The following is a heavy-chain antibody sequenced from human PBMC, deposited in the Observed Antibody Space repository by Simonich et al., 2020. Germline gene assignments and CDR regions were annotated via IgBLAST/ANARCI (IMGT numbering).Heavy chain of an antibody. Sequence: QVQLVQSGAEVKKPGASVKVSCKASGYTFTSYGISWVRQAPGQGLEWMGRISAEKGNTNYTQKLQCRGPMTTDTSTSTAYMELRSLRSDDTAVYYCARASRGTWWYYYFDYWGQGTLVTVSS. CDR1: GYTFTSYG. CDR3: ARASRGTWWYYYFDY. D-gene: IGHD2-15*01. CDR2: ISAEKGNT. V-gene: IGHV1-18*01. J-gene: IGHJ4*02.